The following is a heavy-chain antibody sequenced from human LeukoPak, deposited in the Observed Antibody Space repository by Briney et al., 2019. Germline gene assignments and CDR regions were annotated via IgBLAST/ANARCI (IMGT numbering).Heavy chain of an antibody. J-gene: IGHJ4*02. Sequence: ASVKVSCKAFGYTFTSNYMHWVRQAPGQGLEWMGIINPSGGSTSYAQKFQGRVTMTRDMSTSTVYMELSSLRSEDTAVYYCARSQNEYKGYACFDYWGQGTLVTVSS. V-gene: IGHV1-46*01. CDR2: INPSGGST. D-gene: IGHD6-6*01. CDR3: ARSQNEYKGYACFDY. CDR1: GYTFTSNY.